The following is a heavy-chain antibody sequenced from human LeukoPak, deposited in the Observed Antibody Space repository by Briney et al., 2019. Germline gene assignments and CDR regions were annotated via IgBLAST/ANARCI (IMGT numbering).Heavy chain of an antibody. V-gene: IGHV3-48*03. CDR3: AKESGGINSSGYYYYYYMDV. J-gene: IGHJ6*03. CDR2: ISASGRTL. Sequence: PGGSLRLSCAASGFTFSGSEMNWVRQAPGKGLEWVSFISASGRTLYYADSVKGRFTISRDNAKNSLYLAMNSLRAEDTAVYYCAKESGGINSSGYYYYYYMDVWGKGTTVTVSS. CDR1: GFTFSGSE. D-gene: IGHD3-22*01.